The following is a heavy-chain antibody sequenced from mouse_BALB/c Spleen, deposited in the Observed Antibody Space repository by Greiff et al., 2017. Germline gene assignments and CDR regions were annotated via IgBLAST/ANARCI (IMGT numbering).Heavy chain of an antibody. V-gene: IGHV1S56*01. D-gene: IGHD1-1*01. CDR3: ARSDYYGSLYYAMDY. CDR1: GYTFTSYY. J-gene: IGHJ4*01. Sequence: QVQLKQSGPELVKPGASVRISCKASGYTFTSYYIHWVKQKPGQRLEWIGWIYPGNVNTKYNEKFKGKATLTAEKSSSTAYMQLSSLTSEDSAVYFWARSDYYGSLYYAMDYWGQGTAVTVSS. CDR2: IYPGNVNT.